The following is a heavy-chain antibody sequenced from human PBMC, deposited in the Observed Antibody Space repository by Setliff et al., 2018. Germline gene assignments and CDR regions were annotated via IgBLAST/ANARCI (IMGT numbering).Heavy chain of an antibody. J-gene: IGHJ6*03. Sequence: KTSETLSLTCTVSGGSIRSYYWNWIRQPPGKGLEWIGYIYYSGSTNYNPSLKSRVTISADTSKSQFFLKLNSVTAADTAVYYCARMSGFLYMDVWGKGTPVTVSS. CDR3: ARMSGFLYMDV. D-gene: IGHD3-3*01. CDR1: GGSIRSYY. CDR2: IYYSGST. V-gene: IGHV4-59*08.